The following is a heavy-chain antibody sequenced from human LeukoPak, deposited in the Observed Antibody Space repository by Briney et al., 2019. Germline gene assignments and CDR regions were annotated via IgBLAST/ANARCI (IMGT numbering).Heavy chain of an antibody. V-gene: IGHV4-59*01. CDR2: IFYSGST. J-gene: IGHJ4*02. CDR1: GGSISSYY. Sequence: SETLSLTCTVSGGSISSYYRSWIRQSPGKGLEWIGYIFYSGSTNYSPSLKSRVTISVDTPKNQFSLKLNSVTAADTAVYYCARGGSGPYPRLDYWGQGSLVTVSS. D-gene: IGHD6-19*01. CDR3: ARGGSGPYPRLDY.